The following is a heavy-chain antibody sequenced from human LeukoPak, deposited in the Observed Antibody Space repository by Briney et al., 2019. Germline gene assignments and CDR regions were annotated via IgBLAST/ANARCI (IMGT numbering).Heavy chain of an antibody. V-gene: IGHV4-30-4*01. D-gene: IGHD1-14*01. J-gene: IGHJ2*01. CDR3: ARDHDRKIGAGWYFDL. CDR2: IYYSGST. Sequence: PSETLSLTCTVSGGSISSGDYYWSWIRQPPGKGLEWIGYIYYSGSTYYNPSLKSRVTISVDTSKNQFSLKLSSVTAADTAAYYYARDHDRKIGAGWYFDLWGRGTLVTVSS. CDR1: GGSISSGDYY.